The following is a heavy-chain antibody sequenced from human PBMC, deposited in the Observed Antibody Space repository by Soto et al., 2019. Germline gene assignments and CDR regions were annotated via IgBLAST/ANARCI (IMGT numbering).Heavy chain of an antibody. D-gene: IGHD2-2*02. Sequence: SETLSLTCTVSGGSISSGGYYWSWIRQHPGKGLEWIGYIYYSGSTYYNPSLKSRVTISVDTSKNQFSLKLSSVTAADTAVYYCARGTSEYQLLYGLYYYYGMDVWGQGTTVTVSS. CDR3: ARGTSEYQLLYGLYYYYGMDV. CDR2: IYYSGST. CDR1: GGSISSGGYY. V-gene: IGHV4-31*03. J-gene: IGHJ6*02.